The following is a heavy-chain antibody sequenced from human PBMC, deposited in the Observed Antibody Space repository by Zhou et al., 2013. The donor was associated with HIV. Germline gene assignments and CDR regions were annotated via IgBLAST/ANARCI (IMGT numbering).Heavy chain of an antibody. D-gene: IGHD3-10*01. CDR2: IYHSGST. CDR1: DYSISSGYY. J-gene: IGHJ6*02. Sequence: QVQLQESGPGVVKTSETLSLTCGVSDYSISSGYYWGWIRQPPGRGLEWIGSIYHSGSTYYNPSLKSRVTISIDTSKNQLSLKLSSVTAADTAMYYCVRWFGQLFYYGMDVWGQGTTVTVSS. CDR3: VRWFGQLFYYGMDV. V-gene: IGHV4-38-2*01.